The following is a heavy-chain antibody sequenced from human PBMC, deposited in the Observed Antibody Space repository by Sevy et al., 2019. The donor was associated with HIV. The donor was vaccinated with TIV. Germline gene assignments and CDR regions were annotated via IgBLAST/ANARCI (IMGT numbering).Heavy chain of an antibody. D-gene: IGHD1-26*01. Sequence: SETLSLTCTVSGGSITSLYWNWIRQPPGKGLEWIANIYYNGHIKYDPSLKSRDTLSLDTSKNQFSLRLSSVTAADTAMYYCAGENAWGRGYSWGQGTLVTVSS. CDR3: AGENAWGRGYS. V-gene: IGHV4-59*08. CDR1: GGSITSLY. CDR2: IYYNGHI. J-gene: IGHJ4*02.